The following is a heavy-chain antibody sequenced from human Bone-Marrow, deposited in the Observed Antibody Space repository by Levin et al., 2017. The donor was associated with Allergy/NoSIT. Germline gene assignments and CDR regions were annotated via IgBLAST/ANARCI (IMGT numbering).Heavy chain of an antibody. CDR1: GGSFSGYY. V-gene: IGHV4-34*01. D-gene: IGHD2-15*01. J-gene: IGHJ6*02. Sequence: SQTLSLTCAVYGGSFSGYYWSWIRQPPGKGLEWIGEINHSGSTNYNPSLKSRVTISVDTSKNQFSLKLSSVTAADTAVYYCARGGVVVVAAKTPNYYGMDVWGQGTTVTVSS. CDR3: ARGGVVVVAAKTPNYYGMDV. CDR2: INHSGST.